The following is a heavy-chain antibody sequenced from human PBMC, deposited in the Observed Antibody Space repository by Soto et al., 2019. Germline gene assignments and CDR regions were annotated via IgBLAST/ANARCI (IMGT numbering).Heavy chain of an antibody. D-gene: IGHD6-19*01. CDR3: ARDRYAVAGTYYYYGMDV. CDR2: ISAYNGNT. CDR1: GYTFTSYG. J-gene: IGHJ6*02. V-gene: IGHV1-18*01. Sequence: ASVKVSCKASGYTFTSYGISWVRQAPGQGLEWMGWISAYNGNTNYAQKLQGRVTMTTDTSTSTAYMELRSLRSDDTAVYYCARDRYAVAGTYYYYGMDVWGQGTTVTVSS.